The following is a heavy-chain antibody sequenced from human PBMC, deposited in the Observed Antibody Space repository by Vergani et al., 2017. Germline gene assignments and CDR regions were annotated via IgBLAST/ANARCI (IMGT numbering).Heavy chain of an antibody. CDR1: GGSFSGYY. D-gene: IGHD3-16*02. J-gene: IGHJ4*02. V-gene: IGHV4-34*01. CDR3: ARVGFVVWGSYRGVGYFDY. Sequence: QVQLQQWGAGMLKPSETLSLTCAVYGGSFSGYYWSWIRQPPGKGLEWSGEINHSGSTNYNPSLKSRVTISVATAKNQFSLELSSVTAADAAVYYCARVGFVVWGSYRGVGYFDYWGQGTLVTVSS. CDR2: INHSGST.